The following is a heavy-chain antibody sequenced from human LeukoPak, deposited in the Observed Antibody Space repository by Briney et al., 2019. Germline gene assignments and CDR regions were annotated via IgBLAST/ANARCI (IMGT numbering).Heavy chain of an antibody. Sequence: GGSLRLSCAASGFTFSSYAMSWVRQAPGKGLEWVSAISGSGGSTYYADSVKGRFTISRDNSKNTLYLQMNSLRAEDTAVYYCAKSGEITMIVVVTPYYFDYWGQGTLVTVSS. CDR3: AKSGEITMIVVVTPYYFDY. CDR1: GFTFSSYA. D-gene: IGHD3-22*01. J-gene: IGHJ4*02. CDR2: ISGSGGST. V-gene: IGHV3-23*01.